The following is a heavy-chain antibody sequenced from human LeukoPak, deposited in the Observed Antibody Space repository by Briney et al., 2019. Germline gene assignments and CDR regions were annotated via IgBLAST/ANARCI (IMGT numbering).Heavy chain of an antibody. CDR1: GFTFNIYW. V-gene: IGHV3-74*03. CDR3: ARDKGYTFDY. CDR2: ITSDGSTT. Sequence: PGGSLRLSCAASGFTFNIYWMHWVRQAPGKGLVWVSRITSDGSTTTYADSVKGRFTIFRDNAKNTLYLQMNSLRAEDTAVYCCARDKGYTFDYWGQGTLVTVSS. D-gene: IGHD2-2*02. J-gene: IGHJ4*02.